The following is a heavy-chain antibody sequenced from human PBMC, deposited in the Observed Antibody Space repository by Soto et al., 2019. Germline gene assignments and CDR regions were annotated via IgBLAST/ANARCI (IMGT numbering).Heavy chain of an antibody. V-gene: IGHV4-31*03. CDR1: GGSISSGGYY. D-gene: IGHD3-3*01. J-gene: IGHJ5*02. Sequence: QVQLQESGPGLVKPSQTLSLTCTVSGGSISSGGYYWSWIRQHPGKGLEWMGYIYYSGSTYYNPSLKSRVTISVDTSKNQFSLKLSSVTAADTAVYYCAREVLRFLEWSRGNWFDPWGQGTLVTVSS. CDR3: AREVLRFLEWSRGNWFDP. CDR2: IYYSGST.